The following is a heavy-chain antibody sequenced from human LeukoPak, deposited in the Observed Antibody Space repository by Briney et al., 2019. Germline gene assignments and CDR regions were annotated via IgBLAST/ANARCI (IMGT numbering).Heavy chain of an antibody. CDR2: MNPNSGNT. Sequence: ASVKVSCKASGYTFTSYDINWVRQATGQGLEWMGWMNPNSGNTGYAQKFQGRVTITRNTSISTAYMELSSLRSEDTAVYYCARGYSYGSLYYYYYYMDVWGKGTTVTVSS. V-gene: IGHV1-8*03. CDR3: ARGYSYGSLYYYYYYMDV. J-gene: IGHJ6*03. CDR1: GYTFTSYD. D-gene: IGHD5-18*01.